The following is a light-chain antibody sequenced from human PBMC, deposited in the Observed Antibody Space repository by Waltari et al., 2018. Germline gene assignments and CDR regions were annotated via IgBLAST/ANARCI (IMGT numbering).Light chain of an antibody. CDR3: QQYNKWPPT. V-gene: IGKV3-15*01. CDR1: ESVNSD. CDR2: ASS. J-gene: IGKJ4*01. Sequence: EVLLTQSPVILSVSPGEPATLSCRASESVNSDLAWYYQKPGQAPRLLMYASSARATGVPVRFTGSGFDTDFTLTISSLQSEDLGIYHCQQYNKWPPTFGGGTKVEIK.